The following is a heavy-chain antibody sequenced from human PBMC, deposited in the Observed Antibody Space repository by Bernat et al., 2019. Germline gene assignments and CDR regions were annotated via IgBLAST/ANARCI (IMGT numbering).Heavy chain of an antibody. Sequence: QVQLVQSGAEVKKPGASVKVSCKASGYTFTGYYIHWVRQAPGQGLEWMGRINPNRGGTNYAQKFQGRVTMTRDTSISTAYMELSRLRSDDTAVYYCARVRCSSTSCYFPWFDPWGQGTLVTVSS. V-gene: IGHV1-2*06. CDR1: GYTFTGYY. J-gene: IGHJ5*02. CDR3: ARVRCSSTSCYFPWFDP. D-gene: IGHD2-2*01. CDR2: INPNRGGT.